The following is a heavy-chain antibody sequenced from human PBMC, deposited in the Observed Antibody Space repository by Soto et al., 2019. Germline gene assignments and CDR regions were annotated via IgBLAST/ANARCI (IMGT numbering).Heavy chain of an antibody. V-gene: IGHV1-18*04. D-gene: IGHD3-22*01. CDR3: AXERVYYYDSSGLDAFDI. J-gene: IGHJ3*02. Sequence: GASVKVSCKASGYTFTSYGISWVRQAPGQGLEWMGWISAYNGNTNYAQKLQGRVTMTTDTSTSTAYMELRSLRSDDTAVYYCAXERVYYYDSSGLDAFDIWGQGTMVTVSS. CDR1: GYTFTSYG. CDR2: ISAYNGNT.